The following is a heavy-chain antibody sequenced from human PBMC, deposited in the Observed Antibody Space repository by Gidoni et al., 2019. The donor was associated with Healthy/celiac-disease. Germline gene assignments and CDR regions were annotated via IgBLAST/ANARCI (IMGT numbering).Heavy chain of an antibody. Sequence: EVQLLESGGGLVQPGGSLRLSCAASVFTFSSYAMSWVRQAPGKGLEWVSAISGSGGSKYNAEAVKGRFTISRDNSKNTLYLQMNSLRAEDTAVYYCAKDEWGGGIPYPDYWGQGTLVTVSS. CDR2: ISGSGGSK. J-gene: IGHJ4*02. D-gene: IGHD1-26*01. V-gene: IGHV3-23*01. CDR1: VFTFSSYA. CDR3: AKDEWGGGIPYPDY.